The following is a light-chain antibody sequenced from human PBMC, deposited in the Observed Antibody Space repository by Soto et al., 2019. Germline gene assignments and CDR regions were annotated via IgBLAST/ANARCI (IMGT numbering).Light chain of an antibody. Sequence: EIVLTQSPGTLSLSPGDRATLSCRASQDISTKYLAWYQQKPGQAPRLLIYGASTRATGIPDRFSGSGSGTDVTLTISRLEPEDFAVYYCQQYGNSPWTFGQGTRVEI. CDR2: GAS. V-gene: IGKV3-20*01. CDR1: QDISTKY. CDR3: QQYGNSPWT. J-gene: IGKJ1*01.